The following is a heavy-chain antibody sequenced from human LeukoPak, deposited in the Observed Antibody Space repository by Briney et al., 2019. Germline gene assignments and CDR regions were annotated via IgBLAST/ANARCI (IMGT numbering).Heavy chain of an antibody. CDR3: ARGSIAGALSFDN. D-gene: IGHD1-26*01. CDR1: GYSFSTYYF. J-gene: IGHJ4*02. Sequence: PSETLSLTCTVSGYSFSTYYFWGWIRPPAGEGLEWIGSFSHGGTTYYKSSLRSRVTISGDTSKNQLSLKLSSVTAADTAVYYCARGSIAGALSFDNWGQGTLVAVSS. CDR2: FSHGGTT. V-gene: IGHV4-38-2*02.